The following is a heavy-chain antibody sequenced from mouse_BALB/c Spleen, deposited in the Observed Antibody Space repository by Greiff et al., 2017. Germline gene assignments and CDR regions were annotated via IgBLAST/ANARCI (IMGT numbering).Heavy chain of an antibody. Sequence: EVKLMESGGGLVKPGGSLKLSCAASGFTFSSYAMSWVRQTPEKRLEWVASISSGGSTYYPDSVKGRFTISRDNARNILYLQMSSLRSEDTAMYYCARNYGSSYYFDYWGQGTTLTVSS. J-gene: IGHJ2*01. CDR3: ARNYGSSYYFDY. CDR2: ISSGGST. V-gene: IGHV5-6-5*01. CDR1: GFTFSSYA. D-gene: IGHD1-1*01.